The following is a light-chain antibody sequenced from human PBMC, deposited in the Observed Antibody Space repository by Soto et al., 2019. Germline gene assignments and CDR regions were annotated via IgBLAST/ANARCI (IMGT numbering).Light chain of an antibody. CDR3: QQYGRSPGLFT. Sequence: EIVLTQSPGTLSLSPGERATLSCRASQSVSNTYLPWSHQKPGQAPRLLIYDASSRATGIPDRFSGSGSGTDFTLTISRLEPEDFAVYYCQQYGRSPGLFTFGPGTKVDIK. CDR1: QSVSNTY. J-gene: IGKJ3*01. CDR2: DAS. V-gene: IGKV3-20*01.